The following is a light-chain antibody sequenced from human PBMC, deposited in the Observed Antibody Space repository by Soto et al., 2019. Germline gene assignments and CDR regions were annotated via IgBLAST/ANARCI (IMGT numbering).Light chain of an antibody. J-gene: IGKJ5*01. V-gene: IGKV3-11*01. CDR2: GAS. CDR3: QHCGGTTFT. CDR1: QTVNSR. Sequence: EIVVTQSPATLSASPGERATLSCRASQTVNSRLAWYQHKPGQAPRLLIYGASSRATGIPARFSGSGSGTDFTLTISSLDPEHFAVYYCQHCGGTTFTFGQGTRLEIK.